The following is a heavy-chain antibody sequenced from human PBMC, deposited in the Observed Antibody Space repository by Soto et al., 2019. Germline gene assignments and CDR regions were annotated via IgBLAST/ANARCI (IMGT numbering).Heavy chain of an antibody. Sequence: LRLSCEASGFKFGDYAMHWVRQAPGKGLEWVSGVSWNSEIVGYADSVKGRFTISRDNAKNSLYLEMNSLRTEDTALYYCAKDRGPCSGNKCYSLYYYYGMDVWGQGTTVTVSS. CDR1: GFKFGDYA. J-gene: IGHJ6*02. CDR3: AKDRGPCSGNKCYSLYYYYGMDV. V-gene: IGHV3-9*01. CDR2: VSWNSEIV. D-gene: IGHD2-15*01.